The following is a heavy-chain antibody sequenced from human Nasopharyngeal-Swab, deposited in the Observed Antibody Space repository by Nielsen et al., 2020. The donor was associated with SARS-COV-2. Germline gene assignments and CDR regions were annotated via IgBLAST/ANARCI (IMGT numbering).Heavy chain of an antibody. CDR3: ASGPRGSYLQFDN. V-gene: IGHV3-74*01. J-gene: IGHJ4*02. CDR2: INSDGRST. D-gene: IGHD1-26*01. CDR1: GFTFSNYW. Sequence: GESLKISCAASGFTFSNYWMHWVRQAPGKGPVWVSRINSDGRSTTYADSVKGRFTISRDNAKNTLYLQMNSLRAEDTAVYYCASGPRGSYLQFDNWGQGTLVTVSS.